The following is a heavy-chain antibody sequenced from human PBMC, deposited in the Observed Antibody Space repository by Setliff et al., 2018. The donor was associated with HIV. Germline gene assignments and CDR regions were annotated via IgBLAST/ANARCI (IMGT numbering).Heavy chain of an antibody. Sequence: PSETLSLTCAVSGGSISSNWWSWIRQPAGKGLEWIGRLHLSGDTNYNPSLKSRVTMSIDTSKNQFSLKLSSVTAADTAVYYCARDNSYYYGSGSHYWYGMDVWGQGTTVTVSS. V-gene: IGHV4-4*07. D-gene: IGHD3-10*01. CDR2: LHLSGDT. J-gene: IGHJ6*01. CDR3: ARDNSYYYGSGSHYWYGMDV. CDR1: GGSISSNW.